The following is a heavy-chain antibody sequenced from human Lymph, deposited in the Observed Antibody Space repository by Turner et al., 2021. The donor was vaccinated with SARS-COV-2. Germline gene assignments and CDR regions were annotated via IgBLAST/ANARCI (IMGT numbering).Heavy chain of an antibody. D-gene: IGHD6-13*01. V-gene: IGHV3-53*02. CDR1: GIIVSRNY. CDR2: IYSGGTT. Sequence: EVQLVETGGGLIQPGGSLRRSCAASGIIVSRNYMNWFRQAPGKGLEWVSVIYSGGTTYYADSVKGRFTISRDNSKNTLYLQMNSLRVEDTAVYYCARDLGTYGMDVWGQGTTVTVSS. J-gene: IGHJ6*02. CDR3: ARDLGTYGMDV.